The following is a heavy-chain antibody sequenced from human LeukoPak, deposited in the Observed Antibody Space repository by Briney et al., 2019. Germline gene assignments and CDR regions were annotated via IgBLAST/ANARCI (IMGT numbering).Heavy chain of an antibody. J-gene: IGHJ4*02. CDR3: ARGWTMVRGVPSLDY. V-gene: IGHV4-30-4*08. Sequence: PSETLSLTCTVSGGSISSGDYYWSWIRQPPGKGLEWTGYIYYSGSTYYNPSLKSRVTISVDTSKNQFSLKLSSVTAADTAVYYCARGWTMVRGVPSLDYWGQGTLVTVSS. D-gene: IGHD3-10*01. CDR2: IYYSGST. CDR1: GGSISSGDYY.